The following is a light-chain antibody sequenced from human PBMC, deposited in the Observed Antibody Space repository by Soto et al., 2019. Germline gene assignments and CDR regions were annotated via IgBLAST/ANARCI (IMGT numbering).Light chain of an antibody. CDR1: SSDVGGYNY. CDR2: EVS. V-gene: IGLV2-8*01. J-gene: IGLJ2*01. Sequence: QSALTQPPSASGSPGQSVTIPCTGTSSDVGGYNYVSWYQQHPGKAPKLMIYEVSKRPSGVPDRFSGSKSGNTASLTVSGLQAEDEADYYCSSFAGSFYWVFGGGTKLTVL. CDR3: SSFAGSFYWV.